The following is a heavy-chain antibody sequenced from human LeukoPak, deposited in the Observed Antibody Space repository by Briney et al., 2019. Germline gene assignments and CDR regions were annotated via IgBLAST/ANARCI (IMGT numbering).Heavy chain of an antibody. CDR2: IYTSGST. J-gene: IGHJ3*02. CDR1: GGSISSGSYY. CDR3: ARAYYDFWSGHDAFDI. D-gene: IGHD3-3*01. V-gene: IGHV4-61*02. Sequence: SQTLSLTCTVSGGSISSGSYYWSWIRQPAGNGLEWIGRIYTSGSTNYNPSLKSRVTISVDTSKNQFSLKLSSVTAADTAVYYCARAYYDFWSGHDAFDIWGQGTMVTVSS.